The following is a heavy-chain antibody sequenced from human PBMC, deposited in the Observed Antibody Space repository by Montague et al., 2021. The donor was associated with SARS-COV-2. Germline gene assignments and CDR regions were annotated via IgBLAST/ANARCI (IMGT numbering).Heavy chain of an antibody. J-gene: IGHJ4*02. Sequence: SETLSLTCTVSGGSISSSSYYWGWIRQPPGKGLEWIGSIYYSGSTYYNPSLKSRVSISVDTSKNQFSLKLNSVTAADTAVYYCARGQGEITMIVVVLTAAAHYFYYWGQGTLVTVSP. V-gene: IGHV4-39*07. D-gene: IGHD3-22*01. CDR2: IYYSGST. CDR3: ARGQGEITMIVVVLTAAAHYFYY. CDR1: GGSISSSSYY.